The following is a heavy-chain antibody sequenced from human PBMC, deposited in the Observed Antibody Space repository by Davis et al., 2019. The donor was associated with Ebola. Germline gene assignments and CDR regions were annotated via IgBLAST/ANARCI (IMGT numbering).Heavy chain of an antibody. CDR3: ARDADYGGNSGLGVEIDY. D-gene: IGHD4-23*01. CDR2: ISSDSDYI. J-gene: IGHJ4*02. Sequence: GGSLRLSCAASGFTSSGFTFSTYSMSWVRQAPGKGLEWVSSISSDSDYIYYADSAKGRFTISRDNAKNSLYLQMNSLRAEDTAVYYCARDADYGGNSGLGVEIDYWGQGTLVTVSS. V-gene: IGHV3-21*01. CDR1: GFTSSGFTFSTYS.